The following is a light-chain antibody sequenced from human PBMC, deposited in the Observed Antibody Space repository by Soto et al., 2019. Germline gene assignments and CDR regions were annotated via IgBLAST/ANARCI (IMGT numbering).Light chain of an antibody. CDR3: QQYHGWPSLT. V-gene: IGKV3-15*01. Sequence: EIVMTQSPATLSVSPVERATLSCRASQTVTSNLAWYQQKPGQPPRLLIYGASTRATGLPDRFSGSGSGTEFTLTISSLQSEDVAVYFCQQYHGWPSLTFGGGTKVDIK. J-gene: IGKJ4*01. CDR2: GAS. CDR1: QTVTSN.